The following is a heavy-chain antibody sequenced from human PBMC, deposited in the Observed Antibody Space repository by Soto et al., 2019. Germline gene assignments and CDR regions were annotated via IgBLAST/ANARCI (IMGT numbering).Heavy chain of an antibody. J-gene: IGHJ3*02. CDR3: ARRIYYXDSSGYPQVTPYDAFDI. CDR1: GYSFTSYW. V-gene: IGHV5-51*01. Sequence: GESLKISCKGSGYSFTSYWIGWVRQMPGKGLEWMGIIYPGDSDTRYSPSFQGQVTISADKSISTAYLQWSSLKASDTAMYYCARRIYYXDSSGYPQVTPYDAFDIWGQGTMVTVSS. CDR2: IYPGDSDT. D-gene: IGHD3-22*01.